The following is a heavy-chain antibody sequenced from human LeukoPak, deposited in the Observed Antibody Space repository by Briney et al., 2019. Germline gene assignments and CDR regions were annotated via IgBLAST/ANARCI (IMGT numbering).Heavy chain of an antibody. Sequence: GGPLRLSCAASGFTVSSNYMSWVRQAPGKGLEWVSVIYSGGSTYYADSVKGRFTISRDNSKNTLYLQMNSLRAEDTAVYYCARATYDFWSGHNFDYWGQGTLVTVSS. J-gene: IGHJ4*02. CDR3: ARATYDFWSGHNFDY. CDR1: GFTVSSNY. CDR2: IYSGGST. V-gene: IGHV3-53*01. D-gene: IGHD3-3*01.